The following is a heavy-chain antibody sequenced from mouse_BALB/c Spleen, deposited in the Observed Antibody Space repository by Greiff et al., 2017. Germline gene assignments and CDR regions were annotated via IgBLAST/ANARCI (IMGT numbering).Heavy chain of an antibody. CDR1: GYSITSDYA. V-gene: IGHV3-2*02. D-gene: IGHD2-1*01. Sequence: EVQLQQSGPGLVKPSQSLSLTCTVTGYSITSDYAWNWIRQFPGNKLEWMGYISYSGSTSYNPSLKSRISITRDTSKNQFFLQLNSVTTEDTATYYCARGGGNYDGFAYWGQGTLVTVSA. CDR2: ISYSGST. J-gene: IGHJ3*01. CDR3: ARGGGNYDGFAY.